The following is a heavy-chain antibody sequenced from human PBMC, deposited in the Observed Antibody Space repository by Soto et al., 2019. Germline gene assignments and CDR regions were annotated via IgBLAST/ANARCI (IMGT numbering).Heavy chain of an antibody. CDR2: IKSKTDGGTT. J-gene: IGHJ4*02. CDR3: TTGLLGSGSPNP. V-gene: IGHV3-15*07. D-gene: IGHD3-10*01. Sequence: GGSLRLSCEASGFIFTNAWMNWVRQAPGKGLEWVGRIKSKTDGGTTDYAAPVKGRFTISRDDSKNTVYLQMNSLKPEDTAVYYCTTGLLGSGSPNPWGQGTLVTVSS. CDR1: GFIFTNAW.